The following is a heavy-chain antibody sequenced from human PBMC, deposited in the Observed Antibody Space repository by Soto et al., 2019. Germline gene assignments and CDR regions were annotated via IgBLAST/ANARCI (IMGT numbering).Heavy chain of an antibody. J-gene: IGHJ4*02. CDR3: ARVARGWIYYFDY. CDR1: GFTFSSYG. D-gene: IGHD6-19*01. CDR2: IWYDGSNK. Sequence: GGSLRLSCAASGFTFSSYGMHWVRQAPGKGLEWVAVIWYDGSNKYYADSVKGRFTISRDNSKNTLYPQMNSLRAEDTAVYYCARVARGWIYYFDYWGQGTLVTVSS. V-gene: IGHV3-33*01.